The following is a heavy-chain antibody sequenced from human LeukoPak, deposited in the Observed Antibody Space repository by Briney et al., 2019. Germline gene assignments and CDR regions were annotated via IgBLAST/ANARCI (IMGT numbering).Heavy chain of an antibody. J-gene: IGHJ4*02. Sequence: ASVNVSCKASGYTFTSYYMHWVRQAPGQGLEWMGIISPSGSSTSYAQKFQGRVTMTRDTSTSTVYMELSSLRSEDTAVYYCARDGPDYGGKGARVPFDYWGQGTLVTVSS. CDR1: GYTFTSYY. CDR2: ISPSGSST. D-gene: IGHD4-23*01. V-gene: IGHV1-46*01. CDR3: ARDGPDYGGKGARVPFDY.